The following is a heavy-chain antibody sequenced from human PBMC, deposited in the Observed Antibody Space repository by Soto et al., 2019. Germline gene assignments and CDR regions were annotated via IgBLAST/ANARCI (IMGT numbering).Heavy chain of an antibody. CDR1: GFTFSSYA. D-gene: IGHD2-8*02. Sequence: QVQLVESGGGVVQPGRSLRLSCAASGFTFSSYAMHWVRQAPGKGLEWVAVISYDGSNKYYADSVKGRFTISRDNSKNTLYLQMNSRRAEDTAVYYWASLRVALLDYWGQGTLVTVSS. V-gene: IGHV3-30-3*01. CDR2: ISYDGSNK. CDR3: ASLRVALLDY. J-gene: IGHJ4*02.